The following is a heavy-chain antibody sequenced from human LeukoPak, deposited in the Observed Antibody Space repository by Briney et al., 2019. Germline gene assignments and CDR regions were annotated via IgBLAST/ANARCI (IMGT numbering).Heavy chain of an antibody. J-gene: IGHJ4*02. V-gene: IGHV3-48*03. CDR1: GFTLSSYE. D-gene: IGHD6-19*01. CDR3: AKDRDRSGWPLDY. CDR2: ISSNGTNE. Sequence: GGSLRLSCAASGFTLSSYEMNWVRQAPGKGLEWVSYISSNGTNEYYADSLKRRFTISRDNSKNTLYLQMNSLRAEDTAVYYCAKDRDRSGWPLDYWGQGTLVTVSS.